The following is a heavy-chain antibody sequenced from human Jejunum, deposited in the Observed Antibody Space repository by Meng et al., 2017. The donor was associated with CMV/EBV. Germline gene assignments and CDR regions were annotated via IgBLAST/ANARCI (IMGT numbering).Heavy chain of an antibody. V-gene: IGHV5-51*01. CDR3: ARPRNAYDNSGTFNV. J-gene: IGHJ3*01. D-gene: IGHD3-9*01. Sequence: YAFSNYGIGWVRQQPGKGLEWMGIMSPGDSDIRYSPSFVGQVTMSADKSTNTAYLEWRSLQASDTAMYYCARPRNAYDNSGTFNVWGQGTMVTVSS. CDR2: MSPGDSDI. CDR1: YAFSNYG.